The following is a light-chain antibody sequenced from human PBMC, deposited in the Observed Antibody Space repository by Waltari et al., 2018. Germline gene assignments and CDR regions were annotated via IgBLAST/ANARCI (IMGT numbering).Light chain of an antibody. CDR2: DVS. J-gene: IGKJ4*01. Sequence: EIVMTQSPATLSVSPGARATLSCRASQSVRSNLAWYQQKPGQAPRLLIYDVSTRATGIPARFSGSGSGTDFTLTISSLQSEDFAVYYCQQYNNWPKLTFGGGTKVDIK. V-gene: IGKV3-15*01. CDR1: QSVRSN. CDR3: QQYNNWPKLT.